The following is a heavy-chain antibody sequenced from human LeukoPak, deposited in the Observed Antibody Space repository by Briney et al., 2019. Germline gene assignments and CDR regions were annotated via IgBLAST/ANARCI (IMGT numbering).Heavy chain of an antibody. CDR2: ISGSGGST. D-gene: IGHD3-10*01. J-gene: IGHJ5*02. CDR3: AKAPGSVRNWFDP. CDR1: GFTFSSDA. Sequence: GSLRLSCAASGFTFSSDAMSWVRQAPGKGLGWVSAISGSGGSTYYADSVKGRFTISRDNSKNTLYLQMNSLRAEDTAVYYCAKAPGSVRNWFDPWGQGTLVTVSS. V-gene: IGHV3-23*01.